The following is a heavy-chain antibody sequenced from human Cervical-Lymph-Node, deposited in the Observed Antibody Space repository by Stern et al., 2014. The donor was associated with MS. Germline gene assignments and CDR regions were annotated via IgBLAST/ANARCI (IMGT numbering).Heavy chain of an antibody. V-gene: IGHV3-9*01. Sequence: EVQLVESGGGLVQPGRSLRLSCVASGFSFDEYNMHWVRQAPGQGLEWVSGISWNSNTIGYAASVKGRFTISRDNAKNSLYLQMDSLRAEDTALYYCASNPFYYYGLDVWGQGTTVTVSS. CDR2: ISWNSNTI. D-gene: IGHD1-14*01. CDR3: ASNPFYYYGLDV. J-gene: IGHJ6*02. CDR1: GFSFDEYN.